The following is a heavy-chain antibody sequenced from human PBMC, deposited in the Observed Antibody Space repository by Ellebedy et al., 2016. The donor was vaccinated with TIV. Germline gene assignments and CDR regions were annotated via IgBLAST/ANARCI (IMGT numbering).Heavy chain of an antibody. Sequence: GESLKIYCAASGFTFSSYWMSWVRQAPGKGLEWVANIKQDGSEKYYVDSVKGRFTISRDNAKNSLYLQMNSLRAEDTAVYYCARGYASPNYWGQGTLVTGSS. J-gene: IGHJ4*02. D-gene: IGHD2-8*01. V-gene: IGHV3-7*01. CDR3: ARGYASPNY. CDR2: IKQDGSEK. CDR1: GFTFSSYW.